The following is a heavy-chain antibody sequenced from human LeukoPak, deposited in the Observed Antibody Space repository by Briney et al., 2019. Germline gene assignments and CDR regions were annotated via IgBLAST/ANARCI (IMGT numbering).Heavy chain of an antibody. J-gene: IGHJ5*02. D-gene: IGHD5-18*01. CDR3: ARVDKAMSAFDP. CDR1: GGSFSTYY. V-gene: IGHV4-34*01. Sequence: PSETLSLTCAVYGGSFSTYYWNWIRQPPGKGLEWIGQINPSGTTNYTPSPKSRVTMSVDTSKKQVSLKLSSVTDADTAVYYCARVDKAMSAFDPWGQGTLVTVSS. CDR2: INPSGTT.